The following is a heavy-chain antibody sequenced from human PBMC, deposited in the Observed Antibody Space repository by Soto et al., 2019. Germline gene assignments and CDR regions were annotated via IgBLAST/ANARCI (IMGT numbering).Heavy chain of an antibody. CDR1: GSTFSNYP. J-gene: IGHJ4*02. D-gene: IGHD4-4*01. Sequence: PGGSLRLSCAASGSTFSNYPMNWVRQAPGQGLEWVSDITGSGGSTYYADSVKGRFIISRDNSKNTLYLQMSSLRDEDTAVYYCARGPYSNYFDYWGKGTLVTVSS. CDR3: ARGPYSNYFDY. CDR2: ITGSGGST. V-gene: IGHV3-23*01.